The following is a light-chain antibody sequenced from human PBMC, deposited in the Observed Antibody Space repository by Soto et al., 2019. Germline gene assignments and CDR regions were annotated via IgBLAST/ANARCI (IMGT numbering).Light chain of an antibody. CDR3: QQYDT. V-gene: IGKV3-15*01. J-gene: IGKJ2*01. CDR1: QSVSSN. Sequence: EIVMTQSPATLSVSPGERATLSCRASQSVSSNLAWYQQKPGQAPRLLIYDASTRATGIPARFSGSGSGTEFTLTISSLQSEDFAVFYCQQYDTYGQGTKLEIK. CDR2: DAS.